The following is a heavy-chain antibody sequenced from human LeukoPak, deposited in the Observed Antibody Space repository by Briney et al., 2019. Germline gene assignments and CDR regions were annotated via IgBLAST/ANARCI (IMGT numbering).Heavy chain of an antibody. CDR2: TSGSGGST. V-gene: IGHV3-23*01. J-gene: IGHJ4*02. Sequence: GSLRLSCAASGFTFSSYAMSWVRQAPGKGLEWVSATSGSGGSTYYVDSVKGRFTISRDNSKNTLYLQMNSLRVEDTALYYCARRAPSHDFDDWGQGTLVTVSS. CDR1: GFTFSSYA. CDR3: ARRAPSHDFDD.